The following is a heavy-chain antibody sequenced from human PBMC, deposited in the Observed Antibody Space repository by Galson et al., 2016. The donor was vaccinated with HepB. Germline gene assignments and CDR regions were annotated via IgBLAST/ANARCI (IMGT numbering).Heavy chain of an antibody. V-gene: IGHV4-39*01. CDR1: GGSISSSSYY. CDR3: ARLSRWEVRIFDY. CDR2: IYYSGST. D-gene: IGHD1-26*01. Sequence: LSLTCTVSGGSISSSSYYWGWVRQSPGKGLEYIGNIYYSGSTYYNPSLKSRVTISVDTSNNQFSLNLSSVTAADTAVYYCARLSRWEVRIFDYWGQGTLVTVSS. J-gene: IGHJ4*02.